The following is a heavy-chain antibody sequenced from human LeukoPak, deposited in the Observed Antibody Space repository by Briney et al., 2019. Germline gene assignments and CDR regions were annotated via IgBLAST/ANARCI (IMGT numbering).Heavy chain of an antibody. D-gene: IGHD1-26*01. CDR2: IYYSGST. CDR3: ARRIVGATNYFDY. V-gene: IGHV4-59*01. J-gene: IGHJ4*02. Sequence: SETLSLTCTVSGGSISSYYWSWIRQPPGKGLEWIGYIYYSGSTNYNPSLKSRVTISVDTSKSQFSLKLSSVTAADTAVYYCARRIVGATNYFDYWGQGTLVTVSS. CDR1: GGSISSYY.